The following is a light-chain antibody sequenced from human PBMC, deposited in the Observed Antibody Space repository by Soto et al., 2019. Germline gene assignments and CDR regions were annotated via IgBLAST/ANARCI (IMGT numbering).Light chain of an antibody. CDR3: QQYNSYSGM. J-gene: IGKJ1*01. CDR2: KAS. Sequence: DIQMTQSPSTLSGSVGDRVTITCRASQTISSWLAWYQQKPGKAPKLLIYKASTLKSGVPSRFSGNGSGTEFTLTISGLQPDDFASYYCQQYNSYSGMFGQGTKVE. V-gene: IGKV1-5*03. CDR1: QTISSW.